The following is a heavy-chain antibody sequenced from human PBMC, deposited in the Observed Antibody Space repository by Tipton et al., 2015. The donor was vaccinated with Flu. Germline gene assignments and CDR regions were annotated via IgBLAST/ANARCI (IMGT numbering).Heavy chain of an antibody. J-gene: IGHJ5*02. V-gene: IGHV4-59*01. CDR3: ARDRGWQDNWFDP. D-gene: IGHD3-10*01. Sequence: TLSLTCTVSGGSMSRNYWSWIRQPPGKGLEWIGFIYDSGNTNYDPSLKSRVTISVDTSKNQFSLKLSSVTAADTAVYYCARDRGWQDNWFDPWGQGTLVTVSP. CDR2: IYDSGNT. CDR1: GGSMSRNY.